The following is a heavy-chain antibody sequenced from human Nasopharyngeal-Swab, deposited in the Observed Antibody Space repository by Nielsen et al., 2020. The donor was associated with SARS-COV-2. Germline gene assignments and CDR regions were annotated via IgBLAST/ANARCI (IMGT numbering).Heavy chain of an antibody. D-gene: IGHD3-22*01. J-gene: IGHJ6*04. V-gene: IGHV4-31*02. Sequence: RQAPGKGLEWIGYIYYSGSTYYNPSLKSRVTISVDTSKNQFSLKLSSVTAADTAVYYYARGFVGAYYDSNLDVWGKGTTVTVSS. CDR2: IYYSGST. CDR3: ARGFVGAYYDSNLDV.